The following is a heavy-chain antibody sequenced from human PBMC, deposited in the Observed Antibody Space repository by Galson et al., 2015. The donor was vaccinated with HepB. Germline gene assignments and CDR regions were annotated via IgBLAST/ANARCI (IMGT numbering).Heavy chain of an antibody. V-gene: IGHV3-30*18. Sequence: SLRLSCAASGFTFSSYGMHWVRQAPGKGLEWVAVISYDGSNKYYADSVKGRFTISRDNSKNTLYLQMNSLRAEDTAVYYCAKDTIVGATRGPPDYWGQGTLVTVSS. D-gene: IGHD1-26*01. CDR2: ISYDGSNK. CDR1: GFTFSSYG. J-gene: IGHJ4*02. CDR3: AKDTIVGATRGPPDY.